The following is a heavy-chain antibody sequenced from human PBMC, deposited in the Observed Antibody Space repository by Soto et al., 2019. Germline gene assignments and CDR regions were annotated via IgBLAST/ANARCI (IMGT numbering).Heavy chain of an antibody. CDR3: AGEHSSSWYSHYYYGMDA. V-gene: IGHV1-2*02. CDR1: GYTFTGYY. J-gene: IGHJ6*02. D-gene: IGHD6-13*01. Sequence: GASVKVSCKASGYTFTGYYMHWVRQAPGQGLEWMGWINPNSGGTNYAQKFQGRVTMTRDTSISTAYMELSRLRSDDTAVYYCAGEHSSSWYSHYYYGMDAWGQGTTVTVSS. CDR2: INPNSGGT.